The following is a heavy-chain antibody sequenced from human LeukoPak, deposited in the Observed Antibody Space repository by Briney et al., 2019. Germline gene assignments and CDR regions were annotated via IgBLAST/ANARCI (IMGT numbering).Heavy chain of an antibody. D-gene: IGHD1-26*01. V-gene: IGHV3-30*18. Sequence: GGSLRLSCAASGFTFNTYGMHWVRQAPGKGLEWVAIISYDESNKYYADSVKGRFTISRDNSKNTLFLQMTSLRSEDTGVYYCVKHPGDFTGIVNYYYMDLWGKGTPVTVSS. CDR1: GFTFNTYG. J-gene: IGHJ6*03. CDR2: ISYDESNK. CDR3: VKHPGDFTGIVNYYYMDL.